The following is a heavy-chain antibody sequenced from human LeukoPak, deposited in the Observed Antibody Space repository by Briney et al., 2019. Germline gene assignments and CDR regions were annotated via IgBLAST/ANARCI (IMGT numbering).Heavy chain of an antibody. CDR2: IRTDGDT. J-gene: IGHJ4*02. V-gene: IGHV3-74*01. Sequence: GGSLRLSCAASGFTFSNYWMHWVRQAPDKGLMWVSRIRTDGDTSYADSVRGRFTISRDNSKNTLYLQMNSLRAEDTAVYYCARDARVGDPSDYWGQGTLVTVSS. CDR3: ARDARVGDPSDY. D-gene: IGHD4-17*01. CDR1: GFTFSNYW.